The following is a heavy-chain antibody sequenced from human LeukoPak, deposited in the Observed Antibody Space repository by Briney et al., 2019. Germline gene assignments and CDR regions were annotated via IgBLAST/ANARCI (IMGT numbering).Heavy chain of an antibody. J-gene: IGHJ4*02. D-gene: IGHD3-22*01. Sequence: GGSLRLSCAASGFTFDDYAMHWVRQAPGKGLEWVSGISWNSGSIGYADSVKGRFTISRDNAKNSLYLQMNGLRAEDMALYYCAKDIHLDYYDSSGYFDYWGQGTLVTVSS. CDR1: GFTFDDYA. CDR3: AKDIHLDYYDSSGYFDY. V-gene: IGHV3-9*03. CDR2: ISWNSGSI.